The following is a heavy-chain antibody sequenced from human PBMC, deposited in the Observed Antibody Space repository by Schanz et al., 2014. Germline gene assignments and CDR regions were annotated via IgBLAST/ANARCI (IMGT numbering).Heavy chain of an antibody. Sequence: QVQLQGSGPGLVKPSETLSLTCAVSGASVSSFYWSWIRQPAGKGLEWIGHVYATGRTKYNPSLKSRVTMSVDTSQKQISLKLTSVTAADTAVYYCARTLVNGSRKWFVPWGPGTQVTVSS. J-gene: IGHJ5*02. D-gene: IGHD3-10*01. CDR1: GASVSSFY. V-gene: IGHV4-4*07. CDR2: VYATGRT. CDR3: ARTLVNGSRKWFVP.